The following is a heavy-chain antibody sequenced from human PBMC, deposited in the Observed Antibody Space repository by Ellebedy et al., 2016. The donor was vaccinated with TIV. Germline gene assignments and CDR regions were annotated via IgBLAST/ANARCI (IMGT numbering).Heavy chain of an antibody. J-gene: IGHJ6*02. Sequence: ASVKVSCKTSGYTFTGYYMHWVRQAPGQGLEWMGWINPNSGGTNYAQKFQGWVTMTRDTSISTAYMELSRLRSDDTAVYYCARERRTPGYYYGMDVWGQGTTVTVSS. V-gene: IGHV1-2*04. CDR3: ARERRTPGYYYGMDV. CDR2: INPNSGGT. D-gene: IGHD1-14*01. CDR1: GYTFTGYY.